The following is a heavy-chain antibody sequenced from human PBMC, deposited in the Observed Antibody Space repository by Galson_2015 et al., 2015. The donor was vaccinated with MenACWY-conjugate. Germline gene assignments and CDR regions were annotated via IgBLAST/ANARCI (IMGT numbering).Heavy chain of an antibody. CDR2: IRSKAYGGTT. V-gene: IGHV3-49*03. CDR1: GFTFGDYA. J-gene: IGHJ4*02. CDR3: TRYLAAAGNRPYFDY. D-gene: IGHD6-13*01. Sequence: SLRLSCAASGFTFGDYAMSWFRQAPGKGLEWVGFIRSKAYGGTTEYAASVKGRFTISRDDSKSIAYLQMNSLKTEDTAVYYCTRYLAAAGNRPYFDYWGQGTLVTVSS.